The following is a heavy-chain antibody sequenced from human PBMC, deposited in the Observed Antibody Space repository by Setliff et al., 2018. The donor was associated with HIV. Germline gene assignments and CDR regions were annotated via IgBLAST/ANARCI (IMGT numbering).Heavy chain of an antibody. CDR2: IYTSGST. J-gene: IGHJ4*02. Sequence: PSETLSLTCSVSSSISSGGYYWTWIRQPAGKGLEWIGYIYTSGSTNYNPSLKSRVTISVDTSKNQFSLKLSSVTAADTAVYYCARRRKDGSPEDIDYWGPGMLVTVS. CDR1: SSISSGGYY. CDR3: ARRRKDGSPEDIDY. V-gene: IGHV4-61*09. D-gene: IGHD2-15*01.